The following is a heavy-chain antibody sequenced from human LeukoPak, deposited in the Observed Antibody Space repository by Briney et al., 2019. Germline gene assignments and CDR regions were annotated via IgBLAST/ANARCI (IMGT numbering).Heavy chain of an antibody. V-gene: IGHV4-39*01. D-gene: IGHD3-22*01. CDR3: ARIPYYYDSSGYYGDYYYGMDV. CDR2: IYYSGST. CDR1: GGSISSSSYY. J-gene: IGHJ6*02. Sequence: SETLSLTCTVSGGSISSSSYYWGWIRQPPGKGLEWIGSIYYSGSTYYNPSLKRRVTISVDTSKNQFSLKLSSVTAADTAVYYCARIPYYYDSSGYYGDYYYGMDVWGQGTTVTVSS.